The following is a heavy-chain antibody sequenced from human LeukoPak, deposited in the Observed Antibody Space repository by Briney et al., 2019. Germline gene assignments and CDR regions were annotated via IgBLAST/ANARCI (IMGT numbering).Heavy chain of an antibody. V-gene: IGHV3-21*01. CDR1: GFTFSSYS. D-gene: IGHD6-13*01. Sequence: GGSLRLSCAASGFTFSSYSMNWVRQAPGKGLEWVSSISSSSSYIYYADSVKGRFTISRDNAKNSLYLQMNSLRAEDAAVYYCARDSFGQQSHWGQGTLVTVSS. CDR2: ISSSSSYI. CDR3: ARDSFGQQSH. J-gene: IGHJ4*02.